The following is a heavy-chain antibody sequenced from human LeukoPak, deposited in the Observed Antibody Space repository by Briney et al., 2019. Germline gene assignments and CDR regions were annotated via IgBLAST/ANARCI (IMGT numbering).Heavy chain of an antibody. Sequence: GGSLRLSCAASGFTFSSYSMSWVRQAPGKGLEWVADIWYDGSNKYYADSVKGRFTIARDNSENTMYLQMNSLRAEDTAVYYCARAGDSGSYYAFDYWGQGTLVTVSS. J-gene: IGHJ4*02. CDR2: IWYDGSNK. CDR1: GFTFSSYS. CDR3: ARAGDSGSYYAFDY. D-gene: IGHD1-26*01. V-gene: IGHV3-33*08.